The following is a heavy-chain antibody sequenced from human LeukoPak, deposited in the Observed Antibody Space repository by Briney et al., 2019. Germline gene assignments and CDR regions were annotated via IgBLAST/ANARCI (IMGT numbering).Heavy chain of an antibody. CDR1: GGSFSGYY. CDR2: INHSGST. J-gene: IGHJ4*02. Sequence: SETLSLTCAVYGGSFSGYYWSWIPQPPGKGLEWIGEINHSGSTNYNPSLKSRVTISVDTSKNQFSLKLSSVTAADTAVYYCARGRTRIDSSAYNWGQGTLVTVSS. V-gene: IGHV4-34*01. CDR3: ARGRTRIDSSAYN. D-gene: IGHD3-22*01.